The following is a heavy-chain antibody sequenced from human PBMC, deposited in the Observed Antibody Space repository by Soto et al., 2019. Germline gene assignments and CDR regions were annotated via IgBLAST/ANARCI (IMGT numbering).Heavy chain of an antibody. CDR2: IWYDGSNK. CDR3: ASSRYCSGGSCYSYYFDY. Sequence: GGSLRLSCAASGFTFSSYGMHWVRQAPGKGLEWVAVIWYDGSNKYYAGSVKGRFTISRDNSKNTLYLQMNSLRAEDTAVYYCASSRYCSGGSCYSYYFDYWGQGT. CDR1: GFTFSSYG. J-gene: IGHJ4*02. D-gene: IGHD2-15*01. V-gene: IGHV3-33*01.